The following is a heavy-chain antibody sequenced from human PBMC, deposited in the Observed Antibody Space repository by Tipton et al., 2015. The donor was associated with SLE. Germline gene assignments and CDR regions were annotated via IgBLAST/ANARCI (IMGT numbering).Heavy chain of an antibody. D-gene: IGHD6-13*01. CDR2: ISWDGNDT. CDR1: GFTFDDYA. V-gene: IGHV3-43D*03. J-gene: IGHJ3*01. Sequence: SLRLSCVASGFTFDDYAVHWVRQTPGQGLEWVSLISWDGNDTYYADSVKGRFTIPRDNFKKLLYLRMDSLRVEDTALYYCAKALGIAGAFDVWGQGTMVTVSS. CDR3: AKALGIAGAFDV.